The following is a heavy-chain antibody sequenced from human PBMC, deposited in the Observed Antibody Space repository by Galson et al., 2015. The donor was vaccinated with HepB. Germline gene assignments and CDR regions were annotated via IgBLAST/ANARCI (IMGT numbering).Heavy chain of an antibody. CDR3: ARGEHGNRVSLFDP. Sequence: CAISGDSVSRTSASWHWIRQSPSRGLEWLGRTYYRTKWNDDYEVSVRSRISINPDTSKNQVSLHLNSVTPEDTAVYYCARGEHGNRVSLFDPWGQGILVTVSS. J-gene: IGHJ5*02. CDR1: GDSVSRTSAS. V-gene: IGHV6-1*01. CDR2: TYYRTKWND. D-gene: IGHD1-14*01.